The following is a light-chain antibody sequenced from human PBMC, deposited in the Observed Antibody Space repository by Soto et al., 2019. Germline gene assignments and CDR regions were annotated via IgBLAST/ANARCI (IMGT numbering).Light chain of an antibody. CDR2: DVS. V-gene: IGKV1-5*01. J-gene: IGKJ1*01. CDR3: QQYNSYSSIT. CDR1: QSINNL. Sequence: DVQMTQSPSTLSASVGDRVTITCRASQSINNLLAWYQQKPGKAPKFLIYDVSSLESGVPSRFSGSGSGTEFTLTISSLQPDDFATYYCQQYNSYSSITFGQGTKVDIK.